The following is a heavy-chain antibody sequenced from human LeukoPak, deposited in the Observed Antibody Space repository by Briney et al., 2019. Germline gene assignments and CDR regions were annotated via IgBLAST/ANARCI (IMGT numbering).Heavy chain of an antibody. Sequence: PGGSLRLSCAASGFTFSSYAMSWVRQAPGKGLEWVSAISGSGGSTYYADSVKGRLTISRDNSKNTLYLQMNSLRAEDTAVYYCAKAGIVVVPAGILDYWGQGTLVTVSS. V-gene: IGHV3-23*01. CDR3: AKAGIVVVPAGILDY. D-gene: IGHD2-2*01. CDR2: ISGSGGST. J-gene: IGHJ4*02. CDR1: GFTFSSYA.